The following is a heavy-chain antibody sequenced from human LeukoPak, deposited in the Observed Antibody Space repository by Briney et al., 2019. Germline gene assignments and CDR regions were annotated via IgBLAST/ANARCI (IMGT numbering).Heavy chain of an antibody. J-gene: IGHJ3*02. V-gene: IGHV3-21*01. CDR1: VFTCRRYN. CDR3: ARDRAVYSDSRGYYPDAFDI. D-gene: IGHD3-22*01. Sequence: VGSLRLSCAVSVFTCRRYNMSWVPQAPGKGLEWVSSISSRSNYIYLADSLKGRFTISRDNAKNSLYLQMNSLRAEDTAMYYCARDRAVYSDSRGYYPDAFDIWGQGKMVTVSS. CDR2: ISSRSNYI.